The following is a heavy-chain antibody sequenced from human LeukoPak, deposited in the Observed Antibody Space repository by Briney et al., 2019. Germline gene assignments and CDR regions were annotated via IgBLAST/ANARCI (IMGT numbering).Heavy chain of an antibody. CDR1: GFTFSSYA. D-gene: IGHD1-26*01. Sequence: GGSLRLSCAASGFTFSSYAMSGVRPAPGKGLEGVSASSGSGGSTYYADSVKGRFTISRDNSKNTLYLQMNSLRAEDTAVYYCAKGGSVGAIWDDAFDIWGQGTIVTASS. V-gene: IGHV3-23*01. J-gene: IGHJ3*02. CDR2: SSGSGGST. CDR3: AKGGSVGAIWDDAFDI.